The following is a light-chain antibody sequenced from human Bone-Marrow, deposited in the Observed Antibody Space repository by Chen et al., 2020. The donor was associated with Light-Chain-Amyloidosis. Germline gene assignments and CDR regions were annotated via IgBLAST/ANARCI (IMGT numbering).Light chain of an antibody. CDR3: QSADSSGTYEVI. CDR2: RDT. V-gene: IGLV3-25*03. Sequence: SYELTQPPSVSVSPGQTARITCSGDDLPTKYAYWYQQKPGGAPVLVIHRDTERPSGISGRFSGSSSGTKATLTISGVQAEDEADYHCQSADSSGTYEVIFGGGTKLTVL. CDR1: DLPTKY. J-gene: IGLJ2*01.